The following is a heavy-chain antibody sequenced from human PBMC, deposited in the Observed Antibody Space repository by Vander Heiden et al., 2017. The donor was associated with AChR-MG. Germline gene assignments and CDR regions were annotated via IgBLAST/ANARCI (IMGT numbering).Heavy chain of an antibody. CDR3: ARFLRLGELTLYVAMDV. J-gene: IGHJ6*02. CDR1: DFTFRTYA. CDR2: ISATGGIK. D-gene: IGHD3-16*02. V-gene: IGHV3-23*01. Sequence: EEQLLESGGGFVQPGGSLRLSCTGSDFTFRTYAMSWVRQAPGKGLEWVSAISATGGIKYYADSVKGRFTISRDNFKDTLFLQMNSLRAEDTAVYYCARFLRLGELTLYVAMDVWGQGTTVTVS.